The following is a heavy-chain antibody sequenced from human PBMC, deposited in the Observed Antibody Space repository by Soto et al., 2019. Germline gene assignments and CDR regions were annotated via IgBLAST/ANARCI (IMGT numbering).Heavy chain of an antibody. V-gene: IGHV5-51*01. CDR2: IYPGDSDT. CDR1: GYSFTSYW. Sequence: PGESLKISCKGSGYSFTSYWIGWVRQMPGKGLEWMGIIYPGDSDTRYSPSFQGQVTISADKSISTAYLQWSSLKASDTAMYYCARLVEGYYYYYGMDVWGQGTTVTVSS. D-gene: IGHD2-15*01. J-gene: IGHJ6*02. CDR3: ARLVEGYYYYYGMDV.